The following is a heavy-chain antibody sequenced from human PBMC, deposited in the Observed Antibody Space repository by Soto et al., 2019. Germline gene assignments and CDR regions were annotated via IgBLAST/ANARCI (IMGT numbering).Heavy chain of an antibody. CDR2: IRRTVSGATT. J-gene: IGHJ5*01. D-gene: IGHD1-1*01. V-gene: IGHV3-49*03. CDR1: GFTFSAYS. Sequence: EVQLVESGGGLVEPGRSLRLSCAASGFTFSAYSMAWFRQAPGKGLEWVGFIRRTVSGATTEYAASVQGRFIISRDDSKNIVYLQMSGLKTEDTAVYYCAKVSWERLGWFDSWGQGTLVTVSS. CDR3: AKVSWERLGWFDS.